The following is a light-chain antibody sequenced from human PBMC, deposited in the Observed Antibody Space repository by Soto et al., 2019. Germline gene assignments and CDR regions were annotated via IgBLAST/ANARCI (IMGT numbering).Light chain of an antibody. CDR2: GAS. CDR1: QRVASSH. Sequence: EIVLTQSPGTLSLSPGESATLSCRASQRVASSHIAWYRQKPGQAPWLLIYGASNRATGIPDRFSGSGSGKNFTLTISELGAENSAVNYFKHYGSPPPNTFGRGTKLKIK. CDR3: KHYGSPPPNT. J-gene: IGKJ2*01. V-gene: IGKV3-20*01.